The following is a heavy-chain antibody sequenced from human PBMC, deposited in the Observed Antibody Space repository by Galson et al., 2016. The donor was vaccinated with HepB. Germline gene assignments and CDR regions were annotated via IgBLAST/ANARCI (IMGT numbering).Heavy chain of an antibody. D-gene: IGHD6-19*01. CDR1: GFTFSTYC. J-gene: IGHJ6*02. Sequence: SLRLSCAASGFTFSTYCMHWVRQAPGKGLEWVAVISYDGSNKYYADSVKGRFTISRDNSKNTLYLQMNRMRAEDTAVYYCAKDRLAYYYYYYGMDVWGQGTTVTVSS. CDR3: AKDRLAYYYYYYGMDV. V-gene: IGHV3-30*18. CDR2: ISYDGSNK.